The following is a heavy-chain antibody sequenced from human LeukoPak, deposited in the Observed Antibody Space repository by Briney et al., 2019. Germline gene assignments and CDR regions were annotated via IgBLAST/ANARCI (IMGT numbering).Heavy chain of an antibody. CDR3: AKDVGWELLD. D-gene: IGHD1-26*01. J-gene: IGHJ4*02. CDR1: GFTFSSYG. Sequence: GESLKISCAASGFTFSSYGMHWVRQAPGKGLEWVAVISYDGSNKYYADTVKGRFTISRDNSKNTLYLQMNSLRAEDTAVYYCAKDVGWELLDWGQGTLVTVSS. CDR2: ISYDGSNK. V-gene: IGHV3-30*18.